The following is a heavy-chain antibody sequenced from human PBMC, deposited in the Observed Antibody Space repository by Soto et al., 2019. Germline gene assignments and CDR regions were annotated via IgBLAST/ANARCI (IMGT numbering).Heavy chain of an antibody. CDR3: ARELYSCGGDCPYDMDY. D-gene: IGHD2-21*02. CDR2: ISLYHHST. Sequence: QAQLVQSGAEVKKPGASVRVSCKTSGYPFTDYFIHWVRQAPGQGLEWMGIISLYHHSTSYAQKFQGRLTVTADTSTTTVYMDLSSLTSEDSAVYWCARELYSCGGDCPYDMDYWGQGTLVTVSS. V-gene: IGHV1-46*01. CDR1: GYPFTDYF. J-gene: IGHJ4*02.